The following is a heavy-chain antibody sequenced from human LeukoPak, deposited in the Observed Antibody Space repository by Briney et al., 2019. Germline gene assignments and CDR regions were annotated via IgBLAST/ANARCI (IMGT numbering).Heavy chain of an antibody. CDR2: ISGSGGST. Sequence: GGSLRLSCAASGFTFSSYAMSWVRQAPGKGLEWVSAISGSGGSTYYADSVEGRFTISRDNSKNTLYLQMNSLRAEDTAVYYCAKKNWNDGFNWFDPWGQGTLVTVSS. CDR3: AKKNWNDGFNWFDP. J-gene: IGHJ5*02. V-gene: IGHV3-23*01. D-gene: IGHD1-1*01. CDR1: GFTFSSYA.